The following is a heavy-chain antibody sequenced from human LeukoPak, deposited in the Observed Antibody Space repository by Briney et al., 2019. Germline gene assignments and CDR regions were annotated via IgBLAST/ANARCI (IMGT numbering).Heavy chain of an antibody. CDR1: KFTFSTFA. Sequence: GGSLRLSCAASKFTFSTFAMSWVRQAPGKGLEWVSVISGSGSVTYYVDSVKGRFTISRDNSKNTLYLQMNSLRADDMAIYYCATTTRGFRDLSRPFYFDYWGQGSLVTVSS. V-gene: IGHV3-23*01. CDR3: ATTTRGFRDLSRPFYFDY. J-gene: IGHJ4*02. CDR2: ISGSGSVT. D-gene: IGHD3-16*02.